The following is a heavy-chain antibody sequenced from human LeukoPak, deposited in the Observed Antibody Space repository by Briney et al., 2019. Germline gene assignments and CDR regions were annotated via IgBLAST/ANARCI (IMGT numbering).Heavy chain of an antibody. J-gene: IGHJ6*02. CDR1: GGTFSSYA. CDR2: IIPIFGTA. Sequence: SVNVSCKASGGTFSSYAISWVRQAPGQGLEWMGGIIPIFGTANYAQKFQGRVTITADESTSTAYMELSSLRSEDTAVYYCARESAAGNYYYGMDVWGQGTTVTVSS. V-gene: IGHV1-69*13. CDR3: ARESAAGNYYYGMDV. D-gene: IGHD2-15*01.